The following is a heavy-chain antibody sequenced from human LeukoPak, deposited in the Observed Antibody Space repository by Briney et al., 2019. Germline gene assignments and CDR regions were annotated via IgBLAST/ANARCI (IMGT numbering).Heavy chain of an antibody. CDR1: GCTFTGYY. Sequence: EASVKVSCKASGCTFTGYYMHWVRQAPGQGLEWMGWINPNSGGTNYAQKFQGRVTMTRDTSITTTYMELSRLRSDDTAVYYCARSSGYYSYYFDYWGQGDLVTASS. CDR2: INPNSGGT. J-gene: IGHJ4*02. V-gene: IGHV1-2*02. CDR3: ARSSGYYSYYFDY. D-gene: IGHD3-9*01.